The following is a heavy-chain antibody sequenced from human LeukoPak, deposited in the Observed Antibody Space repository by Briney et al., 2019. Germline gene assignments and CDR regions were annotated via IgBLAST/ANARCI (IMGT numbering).Heavy chain of an antibody. D-gene: IGHD6-13*01. V-gene: IGHV7-4-1*02. J-gene: IGHJ4*02. CDR2: INTNTGNP. CDR3: ARGVGSSSWYLDY. CDR1: GYTFTSCG. Sequence: ASVKVSCKASGYTFTSCGISWVRQAPGQGLEWMGWINTNTGNPTYAQGFTGRFVFSLDTSVSTAYLQISSLKAEDTAVYYCARGVGSSSWYLDYWGQGTLVTVSS.